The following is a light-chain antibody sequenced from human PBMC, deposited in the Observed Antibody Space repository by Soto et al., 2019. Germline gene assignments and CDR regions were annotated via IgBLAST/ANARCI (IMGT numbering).Light chain of an antibody. CDR3: SSYAGINTVV. CDR2: EVT. Sequence: QSALTQPASVSGSPGQSVTISCTGTSSDVGGHNYVSWYQQRPGKAPKLIIYEVTQRPSGVSDRFSGSKSGNTATLTVSGLQAEDEADYHCSSYAGINTVVFGGGTKVTVL. J-gene: IGLJ2*01. CDR1: SSDVGGHNY. V-gene: IGLV2-8*01.